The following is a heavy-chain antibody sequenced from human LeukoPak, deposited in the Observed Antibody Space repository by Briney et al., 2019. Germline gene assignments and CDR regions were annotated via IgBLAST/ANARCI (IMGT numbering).Heavy chain of an antibody. D-gene: IGHD3-10*02. V-gene: IGHV4-38-2*01. J-gene: IGHJ3*02. CDR2: IFHSGTT. CDR3: ARHMTTDMLDAFDI. CDR1: GYSISSGYY. Sequence: SETLSLTCAVSGYSISSGYYWAWIRQIPGKGLEWIGSIFHSGTTYDNPSLKSRVTTSVHASKNHSSLTLSSVTAADTAVYHCARHMTTDMLDAFDIWGQGTMVIISS.